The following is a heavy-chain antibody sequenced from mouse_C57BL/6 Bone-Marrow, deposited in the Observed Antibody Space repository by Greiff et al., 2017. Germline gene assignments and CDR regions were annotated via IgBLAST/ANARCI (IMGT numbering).Heavy chain of an antibody. CDR1: GYTFTSYW. Sequence: QVQLKESGAELVKPGASVKLSCKASGYTFTSYWMQWVKHRPGQGLEWIGEIDPSDSYTNYNQKFKGKATLTVDTSSSTAYMQLSSLTSEDSAVYYCAREGPFYYYGSNWYFDVWGTGTTVTVSS. V-gene: IGHV1-50*01. D-gene: IGHD1-1*01. J-gene: IGHJ1*03. CDR3: AREGPFYYYGSNWYFDV. CDR2: IDPSDSYT.